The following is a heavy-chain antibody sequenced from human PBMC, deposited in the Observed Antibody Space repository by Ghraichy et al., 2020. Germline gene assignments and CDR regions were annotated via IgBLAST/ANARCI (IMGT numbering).Heavy chain of an antibody. V-gene: IGHV4-4*07. Sequence: TLSLTCTVSGASVSSYYCNWIRQPAGKGLEWIGRIDPSGTTHDNPSLMSRVTMSLDTSKNQFSLKLTSVTAAETAVYYCARSPRGFLEWDVWGQGTTVTVSS. J-gene: IGHJ6*02. CDR2: IDPSGTT. D-gene: IGHD3-3*01. CDR1: GASVSSYY. CDR3: ARSPRGFLEWDV.